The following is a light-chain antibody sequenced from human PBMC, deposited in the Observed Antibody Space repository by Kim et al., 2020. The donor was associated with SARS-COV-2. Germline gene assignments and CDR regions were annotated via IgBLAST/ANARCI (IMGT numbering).Light chain of an antibody. CDR1: RTNIGTYD. J-gene: IGLJ3*02. CDR3: QSYDTSLSGSWV. CDR2: GDI. Sequence: QRVTISCTGGRTNIGTYDVHWYQHLPGTAPKLLIYGDINRPSGVPDRFSGSKSGTSASLAITGLQAEDEADYYCQSYDTSLSGSWVFGGGTQLTVL. V-gene: IGLV1-40*01.